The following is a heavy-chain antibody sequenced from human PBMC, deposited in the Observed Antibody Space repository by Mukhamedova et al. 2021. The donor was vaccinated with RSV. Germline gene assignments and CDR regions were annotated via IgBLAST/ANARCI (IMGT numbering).Heavy chain of an antibody. J-gene: IGHJ4*02. D-gene: IGHD3-16*01. Sequence: IYWVRQAPGQGLEWMGRINPNSGGTNYAQKFQGRVTMTRDTSISTAYMELSRLRSDDTAMYYCARDLVEGGRGWWGQGTLVTVTS. V-gene: IGHV1-2*06. CDR2: INPNSGGT. CDR3: ARDLVEGGRGW.